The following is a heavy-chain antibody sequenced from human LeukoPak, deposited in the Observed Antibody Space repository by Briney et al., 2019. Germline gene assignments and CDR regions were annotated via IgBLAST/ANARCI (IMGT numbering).Heavy chain of an antibody. D-gene: IGHD2-2*01. CDR3: ARGHCSSTSCLFDY. V-gene: IGHV4-34*01. Sequence: SETLSLTCAVYGGSFSGYYWSWIRQPPGKGLEWIGEINHSGSTNYNPSLKSRVTISVDTSKNQFSLKLSSVTAADTAVYYCARGHCSSTSCLFDYWGQGTLVTVSS. CDR1: GGSFSGYY. CDR2: INHSGST. J-gene: IGHJ4*02.